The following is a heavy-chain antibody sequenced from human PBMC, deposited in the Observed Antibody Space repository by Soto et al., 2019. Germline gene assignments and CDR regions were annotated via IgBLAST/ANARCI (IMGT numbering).Heavy chain of an antibody. CDR3: AREGGVAAHYFDY. CDR1: GFTFSSYA. D-gene: IGHD6-13*01. Sequence: GGSLRPSCAASGFTFSSYAMHWVRQAPGKGLEWVAVISYDGSNKYYADSVTGRLTITRDHSKNTQYLQMNSLRAEDTAFYYCAREGGVAAHYFDYWGQGTLVTVSS. V-gene: IGHV3-30-3*01. J-gene: IGHJ4*02. CDR2: ISYDGSNK.